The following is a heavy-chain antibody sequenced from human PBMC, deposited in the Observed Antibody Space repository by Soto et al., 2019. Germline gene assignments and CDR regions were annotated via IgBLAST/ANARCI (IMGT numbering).Heavy chain of an antibody. D-gene: IGHD3-16*01. CDR3: ARDWGYYYYYGMDV. V-gene: IGHV3-21*01. Sequence: EVQLVESGGGLVKPGGSLRLSCAASGFTFSSYSMNWVRQAPGKGLEWVSSISSSSSYIYYADSVKGRFTISRDNAKNSLYLQMNSRRAEDTAGYYCARDWGYYYYYGMDVWGQGTTVTVSS. CDR2: ISSSSSYI. CDR1: GFTFSSYS. J-gene: IGHJ6*02.